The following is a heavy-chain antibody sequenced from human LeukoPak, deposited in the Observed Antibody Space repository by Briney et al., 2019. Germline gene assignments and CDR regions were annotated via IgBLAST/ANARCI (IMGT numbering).Heavy chain of an antibody. D-gene: IGHD3-3*01. CDR2: TYYRSKWYN. J-gene: IGHJ4*02. V-gene: IGHV6-1*01. Sequence: SQTLSLTCAISGDSVSSNSAAWNWIRQSPSRGLEWLGRTYYRSKWYNDYAVSVKSRITINPDTSKNQFSLKLSSVTAADTAVYYCARLRGYYDFWSGYYYDYWGQGTLVTVSS. CDR3: ARLRGYYDFWSGYYYDY. CDR1: GDSVSSNSAA.